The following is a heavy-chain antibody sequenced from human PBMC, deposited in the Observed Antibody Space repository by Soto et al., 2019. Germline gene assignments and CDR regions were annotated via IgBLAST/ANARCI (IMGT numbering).Heavy chain of an antibody. CDR3: AKDSKLLWFGESPVHFDY. CDR2: IWYDGSNK. V-gene: IGHV3-33*06. CDR1: GFTFSSYG. J-gene: IGHJ4*02. Sequence: QPGGSLRLSCAASGFTFSSYGMHWVRQAPGKGLEWVAVIWYDGSNKYYADSVKGRFTISRDNSKNTLYLQMNSLRAEDTAVYYCAKDSKLLWFGESPVHFDYWGQGTLVTVSS. D-gene: IGHD3-10*01.